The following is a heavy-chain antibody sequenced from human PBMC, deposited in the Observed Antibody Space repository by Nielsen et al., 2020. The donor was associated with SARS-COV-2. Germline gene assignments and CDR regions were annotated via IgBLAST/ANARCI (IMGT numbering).Heavy chain of an antibody. V-gene: IGHV1-46*01. J-gene: IGHJ4*02. Sequence: ASVKVSCKASGYTFTNSYLHWVRQAPGQGLEWMGIINPSDGSPRYAQKFQGRVTMTRDTSTSTVYMEVSSLRSEDTALFYCARGTDTRVVGSTFGYFDFWGQGTLVTVSS. CDR3: ARGTDTRVVGSTFGYFDF. D-gene: IGHD1-26*01. CDR2: INPSDGSP. CDR1: GYTFTNSY.